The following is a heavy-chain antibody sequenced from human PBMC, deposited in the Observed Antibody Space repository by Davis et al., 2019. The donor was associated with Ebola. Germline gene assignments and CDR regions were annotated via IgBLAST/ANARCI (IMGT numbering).Heavy chain of an antibody. CDR1: GYSFSSYD. CDR2: INSRDT. V-gene: IGHV1-18*01. Sequence: GESLKVSCKASGYSFSSYDINWVRQATGQGLEWMGWINSRDTNYAQNVQGRVTMTTDTSTSTVYMEVGSLRSDDTAVYYCARAQFPTTSDHWGQGTLVTVSS. J-gene: IGHJ4*02. D-gene: IGHD1-1*01. CDR3: ARAQFPTTSDH.